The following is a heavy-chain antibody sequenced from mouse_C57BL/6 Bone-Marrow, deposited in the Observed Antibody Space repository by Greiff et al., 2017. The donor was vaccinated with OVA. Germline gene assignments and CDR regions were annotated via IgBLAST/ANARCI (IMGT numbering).Heavy chain of an antibody. D-gene: IGHD2-4*01. CDR2: INPSTGGT. CDR3: ARGRLRRGYYYAMDF. CDR1: GYSFTGYY. V-gene: IGHV1-42*01. Sequence: DVKLQESGPELVKPGASVKISCKASGYSFTGYYMNWVKQSPEKSLEWIGEINPSTGGTTYNQKFKAKATLTVDKSSSTAYMQLKSLTSEDSAVYYCARGRLRRGYYYAMDFWGKGTSVTVSS. J-gene: IGHJ4*01.